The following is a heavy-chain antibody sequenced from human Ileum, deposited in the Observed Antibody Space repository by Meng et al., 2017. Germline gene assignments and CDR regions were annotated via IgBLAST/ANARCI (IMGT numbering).Heavy chain of an antibody. V-gene: IGHV1-46*01. CDR2: INPSGGST. J-gene: IGHJ6*02. D-gene: IGHD1-26*01. CDR1: GYTFTSYY. Sequence: GGSLRLSCKASGYTFTSYYMHWVRQAPGQGLEWMGIINPSGGSTSYAQKFQGRVTMTRDTSTSTVYMELSSLRSEDTAVYYCARDKELVGVGATRYYYYGMDVWGQGTMVTVSS. CDR3: ARDKELVGVGATRYYYYGMDV.